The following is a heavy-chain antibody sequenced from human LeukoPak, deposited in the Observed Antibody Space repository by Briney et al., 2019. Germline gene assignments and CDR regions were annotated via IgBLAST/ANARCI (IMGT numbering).Heavy chain of an antibody. CDR2: INSDGSST. J-gene: IGHJ6*02. CDR1: GFTFSTYW. V-gene: IGHV3-74*01. CDR3: ARDQVAVAGYYGLDV. Sequence: TGGSLRLSCAASGFTFSTYWMHWVRQAPGKGLVWVSRINSDGSSTSYADSVKGRFTISRDNAKNTLYLQMNSLRDEDTAVYYCARDQVAVAGYYGLDVWGRGTTVTVSS. D-gene: IGHD6-19*01.